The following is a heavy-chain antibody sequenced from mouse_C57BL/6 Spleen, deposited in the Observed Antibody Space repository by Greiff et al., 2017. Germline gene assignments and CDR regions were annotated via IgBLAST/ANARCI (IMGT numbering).Heavy chain of an antibody. V-gene: IGHV1-5*01. Sequence: EVKVVESGTVLARPGASVKMSCKASGYTFTSYWMHWVKQRPGQGLEWIGAIYPGNSDTSYNQKFKGKAKLTAVTSASTAYMELSSLTNEDSAVYYCTRSEGITTVVAHYFDYWGQGTTLTVSS. CDR2: IYPGNSDT. D-gene: IGHD1-1*01. CDR3: TRSEGITTVVAHYFDY. J-gene: IGHJ2*01. CDR1: GYTFTSYW.